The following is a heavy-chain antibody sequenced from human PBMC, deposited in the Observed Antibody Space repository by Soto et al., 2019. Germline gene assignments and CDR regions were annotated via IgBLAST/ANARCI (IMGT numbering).Heavy chain of an antibody. Sequence: SETLSLTCAVAGGSISSSNWWSWVRQPPGKGLEWIGEIYHSGSTNYNPSLKSRVTISVDKSKNQFSLKLSSVTAADTAVYYCARAYGSGSYYTIFDYYYYGMDVWGQGTTVTVSS. D-gene: IGHD3-10*01. CDR1: GGSISSSNW. V-gene: IGHV4-4*02. CDR3: ARAYGSGSYYTIFDYYYYGMDV. J-gene: IGHJ6*02. CDR2: IYHSGST.